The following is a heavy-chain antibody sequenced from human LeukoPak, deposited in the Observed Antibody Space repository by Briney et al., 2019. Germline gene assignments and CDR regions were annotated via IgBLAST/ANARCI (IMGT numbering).Heavy chain of an antibody. V-gene: IGHV4-34*01. J-gene: IGHJ6*02. D-gene: IGHD2-2*01. CDR2: INHSGST. CDR3: ARVPVVVVPAAKSYDYYYYGMDV. Sequence: SETLSLTCAVYGGSFSGYYWSWIRQPPGKGLEWIGEINHSGSTNYNPSLKSRVTISVDTSKNQFSLKLSSVTAADTAVYYCARVPVVVVPAAKSYDYYYYGMDVWGQGTTVTVSS. CDR1: GGSFSGYY.